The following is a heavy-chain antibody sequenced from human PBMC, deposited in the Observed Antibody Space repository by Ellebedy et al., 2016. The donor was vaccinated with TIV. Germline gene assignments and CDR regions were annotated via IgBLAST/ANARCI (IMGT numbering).Heavy chain of an antibody. CDR1: GFTFGSYA. CDR2: ISGSGGST. Sequence: GESLKISCAASGFTFGSYAMSWVRQAPGKGLEWVSAISGSGGSTYYADSVKGRFIISRDNSKNTLYLQMNSLRAEDTAVYYCARATLGFDYWGQGALVTVSS. J-gene: IGHJ4*02. D-gene: IGHD1-26*01. CDR3: ARATLGFDY. V-gene: IGHV3-23*01.